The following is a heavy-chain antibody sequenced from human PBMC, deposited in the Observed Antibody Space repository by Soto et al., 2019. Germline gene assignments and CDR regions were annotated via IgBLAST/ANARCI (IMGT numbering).Heavy chain of an antibody. CDR2: IGGSGGST. V-gene: IGHV3-23*01. Sequence: GGSLRLSCAASGFTFSSYAMSWVHQAPGKGLEWVSAIGGSGGSTYYADSVKGRFTISRDNSKNTLYLQMNSLRAEDTAVYYCAKGGYCSSTSCYGAYYYYMDVWGKGTTVTVSS. D-gene: IGHD2-2*01. CDR1: GFTFSSYA. CDR3: AKGGYCSSTSCYGAYYYYMDV. J-gene: IGHJ6*03.